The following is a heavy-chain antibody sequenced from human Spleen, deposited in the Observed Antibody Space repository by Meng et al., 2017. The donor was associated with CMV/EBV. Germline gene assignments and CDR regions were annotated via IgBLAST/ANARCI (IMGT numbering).Heavy chain of an antibody. D-gene: IGHD3-3*01. Sequence: FTGYYMHWVRQAPGQGLEWMGWINPNSGGTNYAQKFQGRVTMTRDTSISTAYMELSRLRSDDTAVYYCARDFYSDFWTGNPRGYFDYWAQGTLVTVSS. CDR2: INPNSGGT. CDR3: ARDFYSDFWTGNPRGYFDY. CDR1: FTGYY. V-gene: IGHV1-2*02. J-gene: IGHJ4*02.